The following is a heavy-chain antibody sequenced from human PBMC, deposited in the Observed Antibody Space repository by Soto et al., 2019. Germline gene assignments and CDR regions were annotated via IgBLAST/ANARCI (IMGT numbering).Heavy chain of an antibody. CDR3: ARGRIPSAIFDWFDP. J-gene: IGHJ5*02. CDR2: IWSDGSTE. D-gene: IGHD2-2*01. V-gene: IGHV3-33*01. CDR1: GFTFDRYG. Sequence: GGSLRLSCGASGFTFDRYGMHWVRQAPGKGLEWVAVIWSDGSTEYYADSVKGRFTISRDNSKNTMYLQMNSLRGEDTGVYYCARGRIPSAIFDWFDPWGQGTLVTVSS.